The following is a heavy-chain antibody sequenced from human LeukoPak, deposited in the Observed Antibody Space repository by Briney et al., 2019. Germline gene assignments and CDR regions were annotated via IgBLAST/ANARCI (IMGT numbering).Heavy chain of an antibody. CDR3: VKELSPFDY. CDR1: GFTFSSSW. CDR2: ISPSSGTI. J-gene: IGHJ4*02. V-gene: IGHV3-48*02. Sequence: GGSLRLSCAASGFTFSSSWMNWVRQAPGKGLEWVSYISPSSGTIYYADSVKGRFTISRDNAKNSLYLQMNSLRDEDTAVYYCVKELSPFDYWGQGTLVTVSS. D-gene: IGHD2-8*01.